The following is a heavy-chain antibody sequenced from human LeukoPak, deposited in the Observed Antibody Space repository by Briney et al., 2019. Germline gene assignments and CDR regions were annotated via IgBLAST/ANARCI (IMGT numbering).Heavy chain of an antibody. CDR1: GYTFTGYY. CDR2: INPNSGGT. D-gene: IGHD2-2*01. J-gene: IGHJ5*02. V-gene: IGHV1-2*06. CDR3: ARDACSSTICQAGGNWFDP. Sequence: ASVKVSCKASGYTFTGYYMHWVRQAPGQGLEWMGRINPNSGGTNYAQKFQGRVTMTRDTSISTAYMELSRLRSEDTAVYFCARDACSSTICQAGGNWFDPWGQGTLVIVS.